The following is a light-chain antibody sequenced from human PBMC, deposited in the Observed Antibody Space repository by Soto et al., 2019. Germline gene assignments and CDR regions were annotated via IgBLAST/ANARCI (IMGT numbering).Light chain of an antibody. CDR2: EVS. CDR1: SSDVGGYKY. CDR3: SSYAGSILI. Sequence: QSVLTQPPSASGSPGQSVTISCTGTSSDVGGYKYVSWYQQHPGKTPKLMIYEVSKRSSGVPDRFSGSKSGNTASLTVSGLQAEDEADYYCSSYAGSILIFGGGTKVTVL. J-gene: IGLJ2*01. V-gene: IGLV2-8*01.